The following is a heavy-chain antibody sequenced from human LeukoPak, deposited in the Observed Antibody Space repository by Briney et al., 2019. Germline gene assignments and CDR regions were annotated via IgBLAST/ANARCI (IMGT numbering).Heavy chain of an antibody. CDR3: ARQPTGYYTSWYPDYFDN. D-gene: IGHD6-13*01. Sequence: PSETLSLTCAVYGGSFSGYYWSWIRQPPGKGLEWIGEINHSGSTNYNPPLKSRVTISVDTSKNQFSLKLSSVTAADTALYYCARQPTGYYTSWYPDYFDNWGQGTLVTVSS. J-gene: IGHJ4*02. CDR2: INHSGST. V-gene: IGHV4-34*01. CDR1: GGSFSGYY.